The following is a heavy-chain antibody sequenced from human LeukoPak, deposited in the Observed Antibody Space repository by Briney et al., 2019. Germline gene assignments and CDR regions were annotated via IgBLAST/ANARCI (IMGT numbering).Heavy chain of an antibody. D-gene: IGHD5-24*01. CDR1: GGSFSGYY. CDR2: INHSGST. Sequence: SETLSLTCAVYGGSFSGYYWSWIRQPPGKGLEWIGEINHSGSTNYNPSLKSRVTISVDTSKNQFSLKLSSVTAADTAVYYCARGNGRDGYNFGHWGQGTLVTVSS. V-gene: IGHV4-34*01. J-gene: IGHJ5*02. CDR3: ARGNGRDGYNFGH.